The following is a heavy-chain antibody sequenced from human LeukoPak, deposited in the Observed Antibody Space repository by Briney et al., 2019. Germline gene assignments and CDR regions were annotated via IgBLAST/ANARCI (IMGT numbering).Heavy chain of an antibody. Sequence: SETLSLTCTVSGGSISSYYWSWIRQPPGKGLEWIGYIYYSGSTNYNPSLKSRVTISVDTSKNQFSLKLSSVTAADTAVYYCARGRYCSSTSCYPSFDYWGQGTLVTVSS. CDR1: GGSISSYY. CDR3: ARGRYCSSTSCYPSFDY. J-gene: IGHJ4*02. V-gene: IGHV4-59*12. D-gene: IGHD2-2*01. CDR2: IYYSGST.